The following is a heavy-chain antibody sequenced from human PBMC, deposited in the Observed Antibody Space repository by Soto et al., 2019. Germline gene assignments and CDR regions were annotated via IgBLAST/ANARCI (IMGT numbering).Heavy chain of an antibody. CDR2: IDPSDSYT. V-gene: IGHV5-10-1*01. CDR3: AREVATTDYYYRMDV. CDR1: GYSFTSYW. D-gene: IGHD5-12*01. J-gene: IGHJ6*02. Sequence: PGESLKISCKGSGYSFTSYWISWVRQMPGKGLEWMGRIDPSDSYTNYSPSFQGHVTISADKSISTAYLQWSSLKASDTAMYYCAREVATTDYYYRMDVWGQGTTVTVSS.